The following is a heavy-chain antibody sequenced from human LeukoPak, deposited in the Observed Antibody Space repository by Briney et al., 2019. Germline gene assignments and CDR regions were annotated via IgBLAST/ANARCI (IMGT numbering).Heavy chain of an antibody. V-gene: IGHV4-39*07. J-gene: IGHJ3*02. D-gene: IGHD3-22*01. CDR1: GDSITSSSYY. CDR3: ARGVRYYDSSGYQDGAFDI. CDR2: IYYSGST. Sequence: SETLSLTCTVSGDSITSSSYYWGWIRQPPGKGLEWIGSIYYSGSTYYNPSLKSRVTISVDTSKNQFSLKLSSVTAADTAVYYCARGVRYYDSSGYQDGAFDIWGQGTMVTVSS.